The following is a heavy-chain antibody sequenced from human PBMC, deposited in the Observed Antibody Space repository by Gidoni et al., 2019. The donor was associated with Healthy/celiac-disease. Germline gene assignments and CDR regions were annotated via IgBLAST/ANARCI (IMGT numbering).Heavy chain of an antibody. CDR1: GGSISSYS. V-gene: IGHV4-59*01. CDR2: IYYSGST. CDR3: AREGYDILTGYAQGYFDY. J-gene: IGHJ4*02. D-gene: IGHD3-9*01. Sequence: QVQLQESGPGLVKPSETLSLTCTVSGGSISSYSWSWIRQPPGKGLEWVGYIYYSGSTNYNPSLKSRVTISVDTSKNQFSLKLSSVTAADTAVYYCAREGYDILTGYAQGYFDYWGQGTLVTVSS.